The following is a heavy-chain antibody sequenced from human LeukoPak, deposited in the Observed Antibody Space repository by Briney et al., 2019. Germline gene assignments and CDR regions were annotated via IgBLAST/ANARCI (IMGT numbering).Heavy chain of an antibody. CDR1: GFSVSGNY. CDR3: ARDRTSGYGIDY. V-gene: IGHV3-53*01. D-gene: IGHD3-22*01. J-gene: IGHJ4*02. CDR2: IYSGGST. Sequence: GGSLRLSCAASGFSVSGNYMSWVRQAPGKGLDCVAVIYSGGSTYYADSVKGRFTISRDNSKNTLYLQMNSLRAEDTAVYYCARDRTSGYGIDYWGQGTLVTVSS.